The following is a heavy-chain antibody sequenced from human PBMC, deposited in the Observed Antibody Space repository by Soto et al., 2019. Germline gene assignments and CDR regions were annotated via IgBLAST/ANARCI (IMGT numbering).Heavy chain of an antibody. CDR3: ARVKTDYSNPRGPFFFYGMDV. Sequence: GGSLRLSCAGSGFTFSNFAMGWVRQAPGKGPEWVSSVSGGGSASFSADSVRGRFTISRDSSKTTVFLQMNSLRPEDTAAYYCARVKTDYSNPRGPFFFYGMDVWGQGTTVTVSS. D-gene: IGHD4-4*01. CDR1: GFTFSNFA. V-gene: IGHV3-23*01. J-gene: IGHJ6*02. CDR2: VSGGGSAS.